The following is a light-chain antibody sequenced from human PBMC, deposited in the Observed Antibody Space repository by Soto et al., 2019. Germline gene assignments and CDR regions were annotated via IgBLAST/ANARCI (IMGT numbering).Light chain of an antibody. Sequence: DIQMTQSPSTLSASVGDRVTITCRASQSISSWLAWYQQKPGKAPKLLIYKASSLESVVPSRFSGSGSGTEFTFTTSSLQADGFATYYCQQYNSYWTFGQGTKVEIK. CDR2: KAS. CDR1: QSISSW. J-gene: IGKJ1*01. CDR3: QQYNSYWT. V-gene: IGKV1-5*03.